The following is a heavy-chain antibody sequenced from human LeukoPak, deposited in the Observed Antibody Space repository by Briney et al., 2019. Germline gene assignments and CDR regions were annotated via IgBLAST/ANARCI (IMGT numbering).Heavy chain of an antibody. D-gene: IGHD2/OR15-2a*01. CDR2: IKQDGSEK. J-gene: IGHJ3*02. CDR3: ARVNPLIAPGAFDI. CDR1: GFTFSSYW. Sequence: GGSLRLSCAASGFTFSSYWMSWVRQAPGKGLEWVANIKQDGSEKYYVDSVRGRFTISRDNAKKSLYLQMNSLRAEDTAVYYCARVNPLIAPGAFDIWGQGTMVTVSS. V-gene: IGHV3-7*04.